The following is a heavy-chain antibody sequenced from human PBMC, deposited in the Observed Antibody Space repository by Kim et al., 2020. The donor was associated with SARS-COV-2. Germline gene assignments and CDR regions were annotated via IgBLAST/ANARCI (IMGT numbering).Heavy chain of an antibody. D-gene: IGHD6-13*01. CDR3: ARDLGGAATGSYFDY. CDR1: GFTFSNYG. J-gene: IGHJ4*02. Sequence: GGSLRLSCAASGFTFSNYGMQWVRQAPGKGLEWVAVIWYDGSKKYYADSVKGRFTISRDSSKNTLHLQMNSLRAEDTAVYYCARDLGGAATGSYFDYWGQGTLVTVSS. CDR2: IWYDGSKK. V-gene: IGHV3-33*01.